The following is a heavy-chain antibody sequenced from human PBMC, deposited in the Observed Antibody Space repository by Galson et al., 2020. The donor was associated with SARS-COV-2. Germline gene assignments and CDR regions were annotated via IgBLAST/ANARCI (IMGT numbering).Heavy chain of an antibody. V-gene: IGHV3-30*18. CDR2: ISYDGSNK. CDR3: AKERLKNFFGSGSFNPDY. D-gene: IGHD3-10*01. Sequence: GGSLRLSCAASGYTFSNYGIHWVRQAPGKGLEWVAIISYDGSNKYYADSVKGRFTLSRDNSRFTISRDNSKNIVFLQMNSLRVEDTAVYFCAKERLKNFFGSGSFNPDYWGQGTLLTVSS. CDR1: GYTFSNYG. J-gene: IGHJ4*02.